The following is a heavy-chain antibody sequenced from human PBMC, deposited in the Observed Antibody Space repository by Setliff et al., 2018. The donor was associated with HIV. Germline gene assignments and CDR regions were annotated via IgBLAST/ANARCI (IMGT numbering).Heavy chain of an antibody. CDR3: ARGWQLEFPGTYYYYMDV. V-gene: IGHV4-59*12. D-gene: IGHD3-3*01. J-gene: IGHJ6*03. Sequence: SETLSLTCTVSGGSISSYYWSWIRQPPGKGLEWIGYISYSGSTNYNASLKSRVTISVDTSKNQFSLKLSSVTAADTAVYYCARGWQLEFPGTYYYYMDVWGKGTTVTVSS. CDR1: GGSISSYY. CDR2: ISYSGST.